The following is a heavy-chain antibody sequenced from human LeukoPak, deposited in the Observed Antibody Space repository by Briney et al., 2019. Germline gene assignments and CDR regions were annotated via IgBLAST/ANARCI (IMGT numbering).Heavy chain of an antibody. CDR2: IYHSGST. CDR3: ARRIDGLWPSYYFDY. J-gene: IGHJ4*02. Sequence: PSQTLSLTCAVSGGSISSGGYSWSWIRQPPGKGLEWIGYIYHSGSTYYNPSLKSRVTISVDRSKNQFSLKLSSVTAADTAVYYCARRIDGLWPSYYFDYWGQGTLVTVSS. V-gene: IGHV4-30-2*01. D-gene: IGHD5-18*01. CDR1: GGSISSGGYS.